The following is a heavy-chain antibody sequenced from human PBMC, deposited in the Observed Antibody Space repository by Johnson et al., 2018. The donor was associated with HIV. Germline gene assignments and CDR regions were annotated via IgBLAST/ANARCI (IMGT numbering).Heavy chain of an antibody. CDR3: AKGGGCGGDCYSGYDAFDI. Sequence: QVQLVESGGGLVKPGGSLRLSCTASGFSFSDYYMNWIRQAPGKGLEWVAVISYDGSNEYHADSVKGRFTISRDNSKNTLYLQMNSLRVEDTAVYYCAKGGGCGGDCYSGYDAFDIWGRGTMVTVSS. CDR1: GFSFSDYY. CDR2: ISYDGSNE. J-gene: IGHJ3*02. D-gene: IGHD2-21*01. V-gene: IGHV3-30*18.